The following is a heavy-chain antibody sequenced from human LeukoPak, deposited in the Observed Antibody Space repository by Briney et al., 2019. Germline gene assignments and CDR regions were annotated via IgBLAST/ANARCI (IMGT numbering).Heavy chain of an antibody. CDR2: ISGSGGST. V-gene: IGHV3-23*01. J-gene: IGHJ6*02. D-gene: IGHD3-3*01. Sequence: PGGSLRLSCAASGFTFSSYAMSWVRQAPGKGLEWVSAISGSGGSTYYADSVKGRFTISRDNSKNTLYLQMNSLRAEDTAVYYCAKDTWRETRYYDFWSGYVPGMDVWGQGTTVTVSS. CDR1: GFTFSSYA. CDR3: AKDTWRETRYYDFWSGYVPGMDV.